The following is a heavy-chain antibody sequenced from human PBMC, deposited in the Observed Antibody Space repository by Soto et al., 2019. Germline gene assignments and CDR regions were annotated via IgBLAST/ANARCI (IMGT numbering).Heavy chain of an antibody. V-gene: IGHV4-34*01. Sequence: SETLSLTCAVYGGSFSGYYWTWIRQPPEKGLEWIGEINDSGGTDYNPSLKSRVTISVDTSKNQFSLKLSSVTAADTAVYYCARAIGSGSYSDYWGQGTLVTVSS. CDR2: INDSGGT. CDR3: ARAIGSGSYSDY. D-gene: IGHD3-10*01. J-gene: IGHJ4*02. CDR1: GGSFSGYY.